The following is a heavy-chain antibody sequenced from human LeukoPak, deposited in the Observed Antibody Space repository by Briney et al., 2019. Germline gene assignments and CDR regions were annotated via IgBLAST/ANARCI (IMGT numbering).Heavy chain of an antibody. CDR2: ISYNGHQN. Sequence: GGSLRLSCSASGFTFSRFGMPWVRQVPGKGLEWVSSISYNGHQNYYADSVKGRFTVSRDNSKNILYLQLNSLRAADSALYYCAKDANYYDSSGYFIPFDYWGQGTLVTVSS. CDR1: GFTFSRFG. CDR3: AKDANYYDSSGYFIPFDY. V-gene: IGHV3-30*02. J-gene: IGHJ4*02. D-gene: IGHD3-22*01.